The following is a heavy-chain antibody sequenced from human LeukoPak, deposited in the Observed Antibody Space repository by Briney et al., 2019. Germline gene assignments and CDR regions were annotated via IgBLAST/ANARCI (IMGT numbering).Heavy chain of an antibody. CDR3: ARGREGSKYFDY. Sequence: SQTLSLTCAVSGGSISSGGYSWSWIRQPPGKGLEWIGYIYHSGSTNYNPSLKSRVTISVDTSKNQFSLKLSSVTAADTAVYYCARGREGSKYFDYWGQGTLVTVSS. CDR1: GGSISSGGYS. CDR2: IYHSGST. V-gene: IGHV4-30-2*01. D-gene: IGHD6-13*01. J-gene: IGHJ4*02.